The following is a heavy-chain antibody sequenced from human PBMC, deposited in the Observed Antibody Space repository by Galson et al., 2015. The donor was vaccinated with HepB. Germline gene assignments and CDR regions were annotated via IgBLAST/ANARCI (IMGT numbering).Heavy chain of an antibody. D-gene: IGHD2-15*01. CDR3: ARGRGGGSPVMNWFDP. CDR2: INAGNGNT. V-gene: IGHV1-3*01. Sequence: SVKVSCKASGYTFTSYAMHWVRQAPGQRLEWMGWINAGNGNTKYSQKFQGRVTITRDTSASTAYMELSSLRSEDTAVYYCARGRGGGSPVMNWFDPWGQGTLVTVSS. J-gene: IGHJ5*02. CDR1: GYTFTSYA.